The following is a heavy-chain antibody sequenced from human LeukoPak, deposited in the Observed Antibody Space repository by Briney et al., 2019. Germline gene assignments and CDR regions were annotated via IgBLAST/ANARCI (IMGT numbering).Heavy chain of an antibody. Sequence: PGGSLRLSCAASGFTVSSNHMSWVRQAPGKGLEWVSVIYSGGSGGRTYYADSVKGRFTISRDNSKNTLYLQMGSLRAEDMAVYYCARVRGATHPDAFDIWGQGTMVTVSS. D-gene: IGHD1-26*01. V-gene: IGHV3-66*01. CDR3: ARVRGATHPDAFDI. J-gene: IGHJ3*02. CDR1: GFTVSSNH. CDR2: IYSGGSGGRT.